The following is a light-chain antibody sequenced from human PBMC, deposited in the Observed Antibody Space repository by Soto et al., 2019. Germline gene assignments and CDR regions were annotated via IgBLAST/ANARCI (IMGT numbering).Light chain of an antibody. V-gene: IGKV3-20*01. J-gene: IGKJ5*01. CDR2: GAS. CDR1: QTISSSY. CDR3: QQFGRAPIT. Sequence: EIVLTQSPGTLSLSPGERATLSCRASQTISSSYLAWYQQKPGQSPRLLIYGASSRATGIPDRFSGSGSGTDFTLTISRLEPEDFAVYACQQFGRAPITCGQGTRLEIK.